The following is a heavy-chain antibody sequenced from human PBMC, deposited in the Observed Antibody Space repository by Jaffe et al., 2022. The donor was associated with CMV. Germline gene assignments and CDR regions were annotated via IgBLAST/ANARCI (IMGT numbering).Heavy chain of an antibody. CDR2: IRSKAYGGTT. D-gene: IGHD2-2*01. J-gene: IGHJ6*03. Sequence: EVQLVESGGGLVQPGRSLRLSCTASGFTFGDYAMSWVRQAPGKGLEWVGFIRSKAYGGTTEYAASVKGRFTISRDDSKSIAYLQMNSLKTEDTAVYYCTRDRRQVPAASFNGYYYYMDVWGKGTTVTVSS. CDR1: GFTFGDYA. V-gene: IGHV3-49*04. CDR3: TRDRRQVPAASFNGYYYYMDV.